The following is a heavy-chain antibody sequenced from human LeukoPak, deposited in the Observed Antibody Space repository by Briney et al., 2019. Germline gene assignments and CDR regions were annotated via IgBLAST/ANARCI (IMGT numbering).Heavy chain of an antibody. J-gene: IGHJ6*03. CDR2: IYYSGST. Sequence: SETLSLTCTVPGGSISSYYWSLIRQPPGKGLEWIGYIYYSGSTNYNPSLKSRVTISVDTSKNQFSLKLSSVTAADTAVYYCARAGGLGYYYYYYMDVWGKGTTVTVSS. D-gene: IGHD3-16*01. CDR1: GGSISSYY. V-gene: IGHV4-59*01. CDR3: ARAGGLGYYYYYYMDV.